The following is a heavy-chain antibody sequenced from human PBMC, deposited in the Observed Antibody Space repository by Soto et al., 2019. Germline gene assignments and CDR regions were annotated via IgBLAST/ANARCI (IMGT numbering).Heavy chain of an antibody. CDR2: ISGSGFKK. D-gene: IGHD1-26*01. CDR3: AKNQGVELVPLATVDWFDP. V-gene: IGHV3-23*01. J-gene: IGHJ5*02. CDR1: GFIFENFG. Sequence: PVGYLRISCAASGFIFENFGMSWVRQAPGKGLEWISSISGSGFKKYYADSVKGRFTISRDNSKSTVYLELNNLSAEDTAVYHCAKNQGVELVPLATVDWFDPWGQGSVVTVPQ.